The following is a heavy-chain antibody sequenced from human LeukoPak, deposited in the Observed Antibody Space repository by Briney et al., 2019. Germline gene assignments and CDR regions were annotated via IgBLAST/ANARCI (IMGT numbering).Heavy chain of an antibody. CDR2: INDDGSDT. CDR3: ARDSGSFPVDY. D-gene: IGHD1-26*01. CDR1: GFTFSSYS. V-gene: IGHV3-74*01. J-gene: IGHJ4*02. Sequence: GGSLRLSCAASGFTFSSYSMNWVRQAPGKGPVWVSRINDDGSDTTYADSVKGRFTISRDDAKNMLFLQMNSLRAEDTAVYYCARDSGSFPVDYWGQGTLVTVSS.